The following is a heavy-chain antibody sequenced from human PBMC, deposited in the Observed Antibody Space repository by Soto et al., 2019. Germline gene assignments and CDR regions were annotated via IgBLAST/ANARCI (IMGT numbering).Heavy chain of an antibody. CDR3: ARDQYMITFGVVIAHYYYYGMDF. CDR1: GYTFTSYG. V-gene: IGHV1-18*01. CDR2: ISAYNGST. D-gene: IGHD3-16*02. Sequence: GASVNVSCKASGYTFTSYGISWVRQAPGQGLEWMGWISAYNGSTNYAQKLQGRVTMTTDTSTSTAYMELRSLRSDDTAVYYCARDQYMITFGVVIAHYYYYGMDFWGQGTTVTVSS. J-gene: IGHJ6*02.